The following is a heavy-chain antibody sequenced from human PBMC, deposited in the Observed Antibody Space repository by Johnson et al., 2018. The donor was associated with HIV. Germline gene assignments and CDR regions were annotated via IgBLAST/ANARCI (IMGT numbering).Heavy chain of an antibody. CDR2: INWNGGSA. Sequence: VQLVESGGGLVQPGGSLRLSCAASGFTFDDYGMSWVRQAPGKGLEWVSGINWNGGSAGHADSLKGRFIISRDNAKNSLYLQMNSLRAEVTAAYYCARECGRGGGNPFVSDAFDIWGQGTAVTVSP. J-gene: IGHJ3*02. V-gene: IGHV3-20*04. D-gene: IGHD4-23*01. CDR1: GFTFDDYG. CDR3: ARECGRGGGNPFVSDAFDI.